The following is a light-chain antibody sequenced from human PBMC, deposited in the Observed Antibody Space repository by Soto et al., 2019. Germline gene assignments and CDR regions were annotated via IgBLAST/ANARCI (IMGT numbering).Light chain of an antibody. CDR3: QVWDNSSEHVV. CDR2: DDS. Sequence: SYELTQPPSVSVAPGQTARITCGGKNIGSKSVHWHQQKPGQAPVLVVSDDSDRPSGIPERFSGSNSGNTATLTISRVEAGDEADYYCQVWDNSSEHVVFGGGTQLTVL. V-gene: IGLV3-21*02. CDR1: NIGSKS. J-gene: IGLJ2*01.